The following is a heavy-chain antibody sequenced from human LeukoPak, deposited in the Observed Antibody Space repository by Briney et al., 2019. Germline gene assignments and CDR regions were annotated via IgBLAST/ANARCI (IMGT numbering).Heavy chain of an antibody. V-gene: IGHV4-59*01. CDR3: ARETRLYFDL. Sequence: SETLPLTCTVSGGSISSYYWSWIRQPPGKGLEWIGYIYYSGSTNYNPSLKSRVTISVDTSKNQFSLKLSSVTAADTAVYYCARETRLYFDLWGRGTLVTVSS. CDR1: GGSISSYY. J-gene: IGHJ2*01. CDR2: IYYSGST.